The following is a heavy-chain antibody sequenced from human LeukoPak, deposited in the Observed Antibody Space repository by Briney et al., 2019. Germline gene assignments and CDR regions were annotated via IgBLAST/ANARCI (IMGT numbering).Heavy chain of an antibody. CDR2: IKQDRSEK. J-gene: IGHJ4*02. V-gene: IGHV3-7*01. D-gene: IGHD3-22*01. Sequence: PGGSLRLSCAASGFTFSSYWMSWVRQAPGKGLEWVANIKQDRSEKYYVDSVKGRFTISRDNAKNSLYLQMNSLRAEDTAVYYCARVYYDSSGYYLFFDYWGQGTLVTVSS. CDR1: GFTFSSYW. CDR3: ARVYYDSSGYYLFFDY.